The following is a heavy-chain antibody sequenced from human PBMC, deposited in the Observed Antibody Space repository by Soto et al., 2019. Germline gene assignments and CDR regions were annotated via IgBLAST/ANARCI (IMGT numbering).Heavy chain of an antibody. Sequence: SETLSLTCTVSGGSISSYYWSWIRQPPGKGLEWIGYIYYSGSTNYTPSLKSRVTISVDTSKNQFSLKLSSVTAADTAVYYCARRYSNYYYYFDYWGQGTLVTVSS. CDR3: ARRYSNYYYYFDY. D-gene: IGHD4-4*01. V-gene: IGHV4-59*08. CDR1: GGSISSYY. J-gene: IGHJ4*02. CDR2: IYYSGST.